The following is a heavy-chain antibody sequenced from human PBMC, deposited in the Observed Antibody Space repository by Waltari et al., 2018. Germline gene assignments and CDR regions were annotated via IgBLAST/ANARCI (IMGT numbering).Heavy chain of an antibody. J-gene: IGHJ6*02. CDR1: GFSFSTYW. CDR2: INPNGNTV. D-gene: IGHD3-10*01. Sequence: DVQLVESGGGLVQPGGSLRLSCAASGFSFSTYWMNWARQVPGEGLVSVARINPNGNTVLYADSVKGRFTISRDNAKNMLYLQMNSLRDDDTAVYYCARSGFMDVWGQGTTVTVSS. CDR3: ARSGFMDV. V-gene: IGHV3-74*03.